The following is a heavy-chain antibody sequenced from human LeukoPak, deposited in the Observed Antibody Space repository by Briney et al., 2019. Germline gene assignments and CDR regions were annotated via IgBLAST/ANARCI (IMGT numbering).Heavy chain of an antibody. J-gene: IGHJ4*02. CDR2: IYPDDSDT. Sequence: GESLKISCKGSGYSFTNYWIGWVRQMPGKGLEWMAIIYPDDSDTRYSPSFQGQVTISADKSISTAYLQWSSLEASDTAMYYCARSPGNYYDSSGYSYYFDYWGQGTLVTVSS. D-gene: IGHD3-22*01. V-gene: IGHV5-51*01. CDR1: GYSFTNYW. CDR3: ARSPGNYYDSSGYSYYFDY.